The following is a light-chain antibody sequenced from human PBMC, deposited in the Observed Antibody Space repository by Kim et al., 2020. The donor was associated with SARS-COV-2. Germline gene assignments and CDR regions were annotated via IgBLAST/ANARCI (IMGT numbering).Light chain of an antibody. CDR2: DVS. CDR1: SSDVGGYNY. V-gene: IGLV2-14*04. J-gene: IGLJ3*02. Sequence: SLTISCTGTSSDVGGYNYVSWYQQHPGKAPKLMIYDVSKRPSGVSNRFSGSKSGNTASLTISGLQAEDEADYYCSSYTSSSTPNWVFGGGTKLTVL. CDR3: SSYTSSSTPNWV.